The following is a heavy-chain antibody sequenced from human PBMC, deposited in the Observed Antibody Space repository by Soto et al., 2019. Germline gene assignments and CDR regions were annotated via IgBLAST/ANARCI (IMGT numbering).Heavy chain of an antibody. CDR3: ARDRTASWFDP. J-gene: IGHJ5*02. Sequence: QVQLQESGPGLVKPSETRSLTCAVAGDSFSRYYWSWIRQPPGKGLEWIGYIYYTGVTSYNPSLKTRVTISVDTSKNQFSLKLSSVTAADTAVYYCARDRTASWFDPWGQGTLVTVSS. D-gene: IGHD2-21*02. V-gene: IGHV4-59*01. CDR2: IYYTGVT. CDR1: GDSFSRYY.